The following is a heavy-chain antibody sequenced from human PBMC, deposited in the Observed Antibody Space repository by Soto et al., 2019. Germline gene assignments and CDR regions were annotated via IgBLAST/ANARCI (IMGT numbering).Heavy chain of an antibody. CDR1: GFTFSAYA. Sequence: VQLLESGGGVVQPGGSLRLSCAASGFTFSAYAISWVRQAPGKGLEWVSVISGSGDATYYADSVKGRFTISRDNSKNTLYLQMNSLRAEDTAVYYCARQEYSTTWYLNYWGQGTLVTVSS. D-gene: IGHD6-13*01. CDR3: ARQEYSTTWYLNY. V-gene: IGHV3-23*01. CDR2: ISGSGDAT. J-gene: IGHJ4*02.